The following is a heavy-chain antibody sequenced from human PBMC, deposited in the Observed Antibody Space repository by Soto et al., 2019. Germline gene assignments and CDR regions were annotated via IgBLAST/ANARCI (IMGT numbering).Heavy chain of an antibody. CDR2: INAGNGNT. CDR1: GYTFPTYA. J-gene: IGHJ3*02. D-gene: IGHD2-21*02. Sequence: QVQLVQSGAEVKKSGASVKVSCKASGYTFPTYAMHWVRQAPGQRLEWMGWINAGNGNTKYSQQFQGRVTITRDTSASTAYMELSSLRSEDTAVYYCARAAYCGSDSCSDAFDIWGQGTVVTVSS. V-gene: IGHV1-3*01. CDR3: ARAAYCGSDSCSDAFDI.